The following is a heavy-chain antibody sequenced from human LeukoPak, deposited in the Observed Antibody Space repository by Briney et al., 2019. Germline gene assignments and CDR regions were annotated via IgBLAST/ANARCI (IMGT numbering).Heavy chain of an antibody. Sequence: SVKVSCKTSGESFSSHGISWVRQAPGQGLEWMGGIIPVFHTAKYAQNFQDRLTITTDVSMDTVYMELSSLRSEDTAVYYCARDYNFDSSPYDDGLDIWGQGTMVTVSS. D-gene: IGHD3-22*01. CDR1: GESFSSHG. J-gene: IGHJ3*02. V-gene: IGHV1-69*05. CDR2: IIPVFHTA. CDR3: ARDYNFDSSPYDDGLDI.